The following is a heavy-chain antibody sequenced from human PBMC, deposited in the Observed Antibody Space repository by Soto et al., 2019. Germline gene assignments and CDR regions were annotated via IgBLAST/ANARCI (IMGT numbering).Heavy chain of an antibody. CDR2: INHSGST. D-gene: IGHD6-25*01. V-gene: IGHV4-34*01. Sequence: SETLSLTCAVYGGSFSGYYWSWIRQPPGKGLEWIGEINHSGSTNYNPSLKSRVTISVDTSKNQFSLKLSSVTAADTAVYYCARIRLVYYYYYGMDVWGQGTTVTVFS. CDR3: ARIRLVYYYYYGMDV. CDR1: GGSFSGYY. J-gene: IGHJ6*02.